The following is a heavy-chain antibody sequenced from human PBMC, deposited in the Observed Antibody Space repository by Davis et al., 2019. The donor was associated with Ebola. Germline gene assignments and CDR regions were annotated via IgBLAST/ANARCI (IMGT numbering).Heavy chain of an antibody. J-gene: IGHJ6*02. CDR2: ISSSGNIK. CDR1: GFRFSDYY. CDR3: ARGSRNMDV. Sequence: GESLKISCATSGFRFSDYYMSWVRQAPGKGLEWVSCISSSGNIKYYADSVKGRFTFSRDNAKNSLYLQMNSLRAEDTAVYYCARGSRNMDVWGQGTTVTVSS. V-gene: IGHV3-11*01.